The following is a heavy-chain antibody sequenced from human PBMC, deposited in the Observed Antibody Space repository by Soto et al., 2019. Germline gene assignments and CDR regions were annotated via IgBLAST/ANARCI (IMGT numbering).Heavy chain of an antibody. CDR3: ARDSLRYCSSTSCYYDP. Sequence: PGGSLRLSCAASGFTFSSYGMHWVRQAPGKGLEWVAVIWYDGSNKYYADSVKGRFTISRDNSKNTLYLQMNSLRAEDTAVYYCARDSLRYCSSTSCYYDPWGQGTLVTVSS. V-gene: IGHV3-33*01. J-gene: IGHJ5*02. CDR1: GFTFSSYG. CDR2: IWYDGSNK. D-gene: IGHD2-2*01.